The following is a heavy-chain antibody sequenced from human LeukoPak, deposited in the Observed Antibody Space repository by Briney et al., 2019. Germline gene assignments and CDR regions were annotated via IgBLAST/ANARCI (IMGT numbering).Heavy chain of an antibody. CDR2: IRYDGSNK. Sequence: GGSLRLSCAASGFTFSSYGMHWVRQAPGKGLEWVVFIRYDGSNKYYADSVKGRFTISRDNSKNTLYLQMNSLRAEDTAVYHCAREYSSSSTDYFDYWGQGTLVTVSS. V-gene: IGHV3-30*02. CDR1: GFTFSSYG. CDR3: AREYSSSSTDYFDY. J-gene: IGHJ4*02. D-gene: IGHD6-6*01.